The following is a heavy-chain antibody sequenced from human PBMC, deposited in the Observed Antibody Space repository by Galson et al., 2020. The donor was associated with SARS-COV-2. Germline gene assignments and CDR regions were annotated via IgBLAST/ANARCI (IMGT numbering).Heavy chain of an antibody. D-gene: IGHD3-10*01. CDR2: IDWDDDK. CDR3: AWITMVRGVLGPIDAFDI. J-gene: IGHJ3*02. V-gene: IGHV2-70*01. Sequence: SGPTLVKPTQTLTLTCTFSGFSLSTSGMCVSWIRQPPGKALEWLALIDWDDDKYYSTSLKTRLTISKDTSKNQVVLTMTNMDPVDTATYYCAWITMVRGVLGPIDAFDIWGQGTMVTVSS. CDR1: GFSLSTSGMC.